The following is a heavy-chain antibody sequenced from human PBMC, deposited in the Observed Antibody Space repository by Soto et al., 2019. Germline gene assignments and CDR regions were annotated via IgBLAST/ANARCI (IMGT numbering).Heavy chain of an antibody. V-gene: IGHV3-23*01. CDR2: ISGSGGST. D-gene: IGHD3-3*01. CDR1: GFTFSSYA. J-gene: IGHJ5*02. Sequence: GGSLRLSCAASGFTFSSYAMSWVRQAPGKGLEWVSAISGSGGSTYYADSVKGRFTISRDNSKNTLYLQMNSLRAEDTAVYYCAKDLADYDFWSGYPDFNWFDPWGQGTLVTVSS. CDR3: AKDLADYDFWSGYPDFNWFDP.